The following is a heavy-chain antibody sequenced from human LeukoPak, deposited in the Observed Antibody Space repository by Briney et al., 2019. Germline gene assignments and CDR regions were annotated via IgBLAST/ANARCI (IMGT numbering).Heavy chain of an antibody. Sequence: GGSLRLSCAASGFTFSSYWMHWVRQAPGKGLVWVSRINSDGSRTSYADSVKGRFTISRDNAKNTLYLQMNSLRAEDTAVYYCARGLLGVGATGTDYWGQGTLVTVSS. CDR3: ARGLLGVGATGTDY. CDR1: GFTFSSYW. J-gene: IGHJ4*02. V-gene: IGHV3-74*01. D-gene: IGHD1-26*01. CDR2: INSDGSRT.